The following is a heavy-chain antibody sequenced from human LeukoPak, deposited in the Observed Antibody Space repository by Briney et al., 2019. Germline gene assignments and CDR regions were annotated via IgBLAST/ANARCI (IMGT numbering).Heavy chain of an antibody. D-gene: IGHD4-17*01. J-gene: IGHJ4*02. CDR1: GFTFSSYG. V-gene: IGHV3-30*18. Sequence: PGGSLRLSCAASGFTFSSYGMHWVRQAPGKGLEWVAVISYDGSNKYYADSVKGRFTISRDNSKNTLYLQINSLRAEDTAVYYCAKDFLPNYGDPPGVWGQGTLVTVSS. CDR2: ISYDGSNK. CDR3: AKDFLPNYGDPPGV.